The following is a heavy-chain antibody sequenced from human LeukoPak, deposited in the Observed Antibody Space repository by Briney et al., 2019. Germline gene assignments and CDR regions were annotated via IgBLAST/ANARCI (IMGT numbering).Heavy chain of an antibody. CDR1: GFTVSSNY. D-gene: IGHD4-17*01. J-gene: IGHJ4*02. CDR2: IYSGGST. V-gene: IGHV3-66*01. Sequence: GGSLRLSCAASGFTVSSNYMSWVRQAPGKGLEWVSVIYSGGSTYYADSAKGRFTISRDNSKNTLYLQLNSLRAEDTAVYYCARDMTTVTTGDYWGQGTLVTVSS. CDR3: ARDMTTVTTGDY.